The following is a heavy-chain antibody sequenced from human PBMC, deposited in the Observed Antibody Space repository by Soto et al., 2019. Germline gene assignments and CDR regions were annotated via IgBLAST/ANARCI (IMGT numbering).Heavy chain of an antibody. J-gene: IGHJ4*02. CDR3: ARGERILVVPAAMWN. Sequence: QVQLVESGGGVVQPGRSLRLSCAASGFTFSSYGMHWVRQAPGKGLEWVAVIWYDGSNKYYADSVKGRFTISRDNSKNTLYLQMNSLRAEDTAVYYYARGERILVVPAAMWNWGQGTLVTVSS. V-gene: IGHV3-33*01. D-gene: IGHD2-2*01. CDR2: IWYDGSNK. CDR1: GFTFSSYG.